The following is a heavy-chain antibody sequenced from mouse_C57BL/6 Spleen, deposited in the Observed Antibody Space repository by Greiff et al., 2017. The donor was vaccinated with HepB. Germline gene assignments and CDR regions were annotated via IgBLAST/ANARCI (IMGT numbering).Heavy chain of an antibody. CDR2: IYPGDGDT. V-gene: IGHV1-82*01. CDR3: ARRDYYGPCDY. CDR1: GYAFSSSW. Sequence: VQLQQSGPELVKPGASVKISCKASGYAFSSSWMNWVKQRPGKGLEWIGRIYPGDGDTNYNGKFKGKATLTADKSSSTAYMQLSSLTSEDSAVYCCARRDYYGPCDYWGQGTTLTVSS. D-gene: IGHD1-1*01. J-gene: IGHJ2*01.